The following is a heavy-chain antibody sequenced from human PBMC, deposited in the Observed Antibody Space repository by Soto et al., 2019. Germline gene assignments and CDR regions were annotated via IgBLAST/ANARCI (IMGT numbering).Heavy chain of an antibody. CDR2: VFYSGST. D-gene: IGHD6-19*01. V-gene: IGHV4-61*01. CDR3: ARVPLPSLAVADVYYFDD. J-gene: IGHJ4*02. Sequence: SETLSLTCTVSGGSVRSGRYYWSWIRQPPGKGLEWIGYVFYSGSTRYNPSLNSRVTISVDTSKNQFSLKLTSVTAADTAMYYCARVPLPSLAVADVYYFDDWGQGTPVT. CDR1: GGSVRSGRYY.